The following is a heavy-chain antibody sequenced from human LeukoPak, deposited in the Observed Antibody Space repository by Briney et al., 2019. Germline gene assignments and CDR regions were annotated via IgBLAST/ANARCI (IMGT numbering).Heavy chain of an antibody. CDR1: GFNLGNYA. Sequence: PGGSLRLSCAASGFNLGNYAMSWFRQAPGKGLEWVSAISGNGFNTYYADSVKGRFTISGESSGNTLSLQMHDLRAEDTAVYYCAKGVRLWFAFYFDYWGQGTLVTVSS. J-gene: IGHJ4*02. D-gene: IGHD3-10*01. CDR2: ISGNGFNT. CDR3: AKGVRLWFAFYFDY. V-gene: IGHV3-23*01.